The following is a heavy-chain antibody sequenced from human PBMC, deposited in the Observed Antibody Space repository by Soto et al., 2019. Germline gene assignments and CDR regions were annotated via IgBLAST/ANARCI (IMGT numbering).Heavy chain of an antibody. CDR1: GFTFSSYW. CDR3: ARDPPPPYYYGSGSYYDY. D-gene: IGHD3-10*01. V-gene: IGHV3-7*05. CDR2: IKQDGSEK. Sequence: EVQLVESGGGLVQPGGSLRLSCAASGFTFSSYWMSWVRQAPGKGLEWVANIKQDGSEKYYVDSVKGRFTISRDNAKNSLYLQMNSLRAEGTAVYYCARDPPPPYYYGSGSYYDYWGQGTLVTVSS. J-gene: IGHJ4*02.